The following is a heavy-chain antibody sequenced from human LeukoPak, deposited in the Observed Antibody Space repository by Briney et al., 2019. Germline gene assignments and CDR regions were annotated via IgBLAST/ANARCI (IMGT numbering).Heavy chain of an antibody. J-gene: IGHJ4*02. CDR3: ANSIDFDYGDYYFDY. CDR2: IYTSGST. D-gene: IGHD4-17*01. Sequence: PSETLSLTCTVSGGSISSGSYYWSWIRQPAGKGLEWIGRIYTSGSTNYNPSLKSRVTISLDTSKNQFSLKLSSVTAAVTAVYYCANSIDFDYGDYYFDYWGQGALVTISS. CDR1: GGSISSGSYY. V-gene: IGHV4-61*02.